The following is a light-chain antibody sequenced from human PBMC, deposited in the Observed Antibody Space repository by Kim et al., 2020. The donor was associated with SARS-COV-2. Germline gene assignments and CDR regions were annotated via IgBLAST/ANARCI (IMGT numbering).Light chain of an antibody. Sequence: VTLATRQSVHIPWPGEKVEDKYTCWYQQKAGQSPVLVIYQDNKRPSGIPERFSGSNSGNTATLTISGTQAMDEADYYCQALDSSVVFGGGTQLTVL. V-gene: IGLV3-1*01. CDR2: QDN. CDR1: KVEDKY. J-gene: IGLJ2*01. CDR3: QALDSSVV.